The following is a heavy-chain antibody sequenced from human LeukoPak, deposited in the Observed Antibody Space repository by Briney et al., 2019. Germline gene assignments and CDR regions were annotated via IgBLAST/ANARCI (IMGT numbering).Heavy chain of an antibody. CDR2: INPNSGDT. J-gene: IGHJ4*02. CDR1: GYTFTDYY. D-gene: IGHD2-2*01. Sequence: GASVKVSCKASGYTFTDYYLHWVRQAPGQGFEWMGWINPNSGDTNYAQKFQGRVTMTRDTSISTAHMEMSRLRSDDTAVYYCARANFLYWSSTTCLFDYWGQGTLVTVSS. V-gene: IGHV1-2*02. CDR3: ARANFLYWSSTTCLFDY.